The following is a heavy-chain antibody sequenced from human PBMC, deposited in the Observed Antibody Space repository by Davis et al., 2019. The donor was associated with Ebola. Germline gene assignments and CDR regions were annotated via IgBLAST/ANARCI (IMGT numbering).Heavy chain of an antibody. CDR3: ARESVQLWETYYYYGMDV. V-gene: IGHV1-46*01. CDR2: INPSGGST. Sequence: ASVKVSCKASGYTFTSYYMHWVRQAPGQGLEWMGIINPSGGSTSYAQKFQGRVTMTRDTSTSTVYMELSSLRSEDTAVYYCARESVQLWETYYYYGMDVWGQGTTVTVSS. CDR1: GYTFTSYY. J-gene: IGHJ6*02. D-gene: IGHD5-18*01.